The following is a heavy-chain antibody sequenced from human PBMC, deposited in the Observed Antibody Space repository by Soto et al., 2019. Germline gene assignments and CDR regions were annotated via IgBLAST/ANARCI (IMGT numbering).Heavy chain of an antibody. CDR2: ITRSGGII. D-gene: IGHD3-16*01. CDR1: GFTFSNYE. V-gene: IGHV3-48*03. CDR3: ANVWTDNSGIHS. Sequence: EVQLVESGGGLVQPGGSLRLSCVASGFTFSNYEMIWVRQAPGKGLESVSYITRSGGIIHYADSVSGRFTISRDNAKNSLYLQMSSLRAEDTAVYYCANVWTDNSGIHSCGQGTPVTVSS. J-gene: IGHJ4*02.